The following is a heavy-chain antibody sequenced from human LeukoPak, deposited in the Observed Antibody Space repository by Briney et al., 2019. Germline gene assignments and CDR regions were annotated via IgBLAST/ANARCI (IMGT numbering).Heavy chain of an antibody. V-gene: IGHV3-48*03. Sequence: GGSLRLSCAASGFTFSSYEMNWVRQAPGKGLEWVSYISSSGSTIYYADSVKGRFTISRDNAKNSLYLQMNSLRAEDTAVYYCAREKASTTGTTDYDYWGQGTLVTVSS. J-gene: IGHJ4*02. CDR3: AREKASTTGTTDYDY. D-gene: IGHD1-1*01. CDR1: GFTFSSYE. CDR2: ISSSGSTI.